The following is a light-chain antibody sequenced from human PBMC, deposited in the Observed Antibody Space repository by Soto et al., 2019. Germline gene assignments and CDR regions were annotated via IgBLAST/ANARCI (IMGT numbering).Light chain of an antibody. CDR1: QSVSSSY. CDR3: QQYGSSRWT. Sequence: EIVLTQSPGTLSLSPGERATLYCSASQSVSSSYLAWYQPKPGQAPRLLIYGASSRATGIPDRFSGSGSGTDFTLNISRLEPEDCAVYYCQQYGSSRWTVGQGTKV. CDR2: GAS. J-gene: IGKJ1*01. V-gene: IGKV3-20*01.